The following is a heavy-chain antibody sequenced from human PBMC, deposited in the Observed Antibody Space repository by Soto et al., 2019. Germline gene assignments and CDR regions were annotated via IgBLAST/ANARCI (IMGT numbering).Heavy chain of an antibody. CDR2: MNPNSGNT. D-gene: IGHD3-16*01. V-gene: IGHV1-8*01. CDR3: AVVYYDYVWGSQYYYGMDV. J-gene: IGHJ6*02. CDR1: GYTFTSYD. Sequence: GASVKVSCKASGYTFTSYDINWVRQATGQELEWMGWMNPNSGNTGYAQKFQGRVTMTRNTSISTAYMELSSLRSEDTAVYYCAVVYYDYVWGSQYYYGMDVWGQGTTVTVSS.